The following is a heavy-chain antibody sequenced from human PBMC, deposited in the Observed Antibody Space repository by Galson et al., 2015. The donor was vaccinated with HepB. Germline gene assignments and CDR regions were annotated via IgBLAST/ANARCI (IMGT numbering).Heavy chain of an antibody. V-gene: IGHV4-39*02. CDR3: ARLDTAIGSDDS. Sequence: ETLSLTCTLSGGSITGSGYYWGWVRQPPGKGLEWIGSIYYNGRTSYSPSLKSRVTISLDTSKNHFSLKVNSVTAADTAVYYCARLDTAIGSDDSWGQGTLVTVSS. J-gene: IGHJ4*02. CDR2: IYYNGRT. D-gene: IGHD5-18*01. CDR1: GGSITGSGYY.